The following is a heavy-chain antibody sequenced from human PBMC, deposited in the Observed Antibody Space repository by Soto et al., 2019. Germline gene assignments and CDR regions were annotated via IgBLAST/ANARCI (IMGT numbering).Heavy chain of an antibody. CDR2: IIPIFGTA. Sequence: SVKVSCKASGGTFSSYAISWVRQAPGQGLEWMGGIIPIFGTANYAQKFQGRVTITADESTSTAYMELSSPRSEDTAVYYCARARITMIVVVIIDAFDIWGQGTMVTVSS. J-gene: IGHJ3*02. CDR3: ARARITMIVVVIIDAFDI. CDR1: GGTFSSYA. D-gene: IGHD3-22*01. V-gene: IGHV1-69*13.